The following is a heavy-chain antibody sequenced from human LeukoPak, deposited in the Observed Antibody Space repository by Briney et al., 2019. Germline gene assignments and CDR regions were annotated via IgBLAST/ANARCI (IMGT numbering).Heavy chain of an antibody. CDR2: INPNSGGT. J-gene: IGHJ6*02. CDR1: GYTFTGYY. CDR3: ARGVVVPAAMRGGDYYYYGMDV. D-gene: IGHD2-2*01. V-gene: IGHV1-2*04. Sequence: ASVNVSCKASGYTFTGYYMHWVRQAPGQGLEWMGWINPNSGGTNYAQKFQGWVTMTRDTSISTAYMELSRLRSDDTAVYYCARGVVVPAAMRGGDYYYYGMDVWGQGTTVTVSS.